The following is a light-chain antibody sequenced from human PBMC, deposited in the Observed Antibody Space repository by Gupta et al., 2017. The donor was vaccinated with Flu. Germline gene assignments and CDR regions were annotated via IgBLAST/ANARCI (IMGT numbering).Light chain of an antibody. Sequence: EIQLTQSPSSLSASVGDRVTITCRASEGITYYLAWYQQKPGKPPKLLIYDASTLHSGVPSRFSGSGSGTEFTLTISSLQPEDAATYYCQKYNSDPWTFGQGTKVEVK. V-gene: IGKV1-27*01. CDR2: DAS. J-gene: IGKJ1*01. CDR1: EGITYY. CDR3: QKYNSDPWT.